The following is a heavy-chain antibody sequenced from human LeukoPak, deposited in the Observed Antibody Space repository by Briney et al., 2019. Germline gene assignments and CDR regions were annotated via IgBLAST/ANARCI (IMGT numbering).Heavy chain of an antibody. CDR2: IYHSGIT. V-gene: IGHV4-38-2*02. CDR1: GYSISSGYY. J-gene: IGHJ4*02. Sequence: SSETLSLTCTVSGYSISSGYYWGWIRQPPGKGLEWIGNIYHSGITYYNPSLKSRVTMSVDTSKNQFSLKLTSVTAADTAVYYCARVGWVYHYGSSGVFDYWGQGTLVTVSS. CDR3: ARVGWVYHYGSSGVFDY. D-gene: IGHD3-22*01.